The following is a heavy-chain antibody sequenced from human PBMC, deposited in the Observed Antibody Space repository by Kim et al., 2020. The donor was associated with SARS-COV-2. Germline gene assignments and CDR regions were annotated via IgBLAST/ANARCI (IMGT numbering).Heavy chain of an antibody. CDR1: GGTFSSYT. D-gene: IGHD2-2*01. Sequence: SVKVSCKASGGTFSSYTISWVRQAPGQGLEWMGRIIPILGIANYAQKFQGRVTITADKSTSTAYMELSSLRSEDTAVYYCARGLYHSPPIIAWGWFDPWGQGTLVTVSS. CDR2: IIPILGIA. CDR3: ARGLYHSPPIIAWGWFDP. J-gene: IGHJ5*02. V-gene: IGHV1-69*02.